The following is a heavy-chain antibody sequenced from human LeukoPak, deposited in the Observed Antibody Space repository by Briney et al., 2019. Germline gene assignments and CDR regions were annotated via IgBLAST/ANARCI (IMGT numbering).Heavy chain of an antibody. D-gene: IGHD6-13*01. V-gene: IGHV3-11*01. J-gene: IGHJ3*02. Sequence: PGGSLRLSCAASGFTFSDYYMSWIRQAPGKGLEWVSYISSSGSTIYYADSVKGRFTISRDNAKNSLYLQMNSLRAEDTAVYYCARDPIAAAGPDAFDIWGQGTMVTVSS. CDR3: ARDPIAAAGPDAFDI. CDR1: GFTFSDYY. CDR2: ISSSGSTI.